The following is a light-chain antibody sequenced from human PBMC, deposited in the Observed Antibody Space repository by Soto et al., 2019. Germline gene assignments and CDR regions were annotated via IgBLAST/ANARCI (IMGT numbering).Light chain of an antibody. CDR3: SSYAGSSNV. CDR2: EVN. CDR1: SSDVGGYNY. V-gene: IGLV2-8*01. Sequence: QSVLTQPPAASGSPGQSVAISCTGTSSDVGGYNYVSWYQQHPGKAPKLMIYEVNKRPSGVPDRFSGPKSGNTASLTVSGLQAEDEADYYCSSYAGSSNVFGTGTKVTV. J-gene: IGLJ1*01.